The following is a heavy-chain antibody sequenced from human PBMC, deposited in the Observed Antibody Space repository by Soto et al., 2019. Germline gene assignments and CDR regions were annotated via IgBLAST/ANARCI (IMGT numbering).Heavy chain of an antibody. V-gene: IGHV1-18*01. CDR3: ARGRYGDY. J-gene: IGHJ4*02. CDR2: ISAHNGNT. Sequence: QVHLVQSGAEVKKPGASVKVSCKGSGYTFTSYGTTWVRQARGQGLEWMGWISAHNGNTDYAQKLQGRVTVTRDTSTSTAYMELRSLRSDDTAVYYCARGRYGDYWGQGARVTVSS. D-gene: IGHD1-1*01. CDR1: GYTFTSYG.